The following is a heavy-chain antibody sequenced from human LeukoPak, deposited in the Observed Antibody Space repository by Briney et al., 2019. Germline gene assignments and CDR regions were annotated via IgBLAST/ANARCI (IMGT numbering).Heavy chain of an antibody. V-gene: IGHV4-34*01. J-gene: IGHJ6*03. CDR1: GGSFSGYY. D-gene: IGHD2-21*01. Sequence: PSETLSLTCAVYGGSFSGYYWSWIRQPPGKGLEWIGEINHSGSTNYNPSLKSRVTISVDTSKNQFSLKLRSVTAADTAVYYCARGVIRVKTPRREGYYYYMDVWGKGTTVTVSS. CDR3: ARGVIRVKTPRREGYYYYMDV. CDR2: INHSGST.